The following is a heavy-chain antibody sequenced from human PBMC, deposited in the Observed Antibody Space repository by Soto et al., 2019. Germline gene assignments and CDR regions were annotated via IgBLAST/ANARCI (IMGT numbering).Heavy chain of an antibody. CDR3: TTDHYCSSTTCPGAFDM. CDR2: IKRKIDDGTT. D-gene: IGHD2-2*01. CDR1: GFTFTNVW. V-gene: IGHV3-15*01. Sequence: EVKLVESGGGLGEPGGSLRLSCAASGFTFTNVWMTWVRQAPGKGLEWVGRIKRKIDDGTTDYAAPVKGRFTISRDDSKSTLYLQMNSLKTEDTAVYYCTTDHYCSSTTCPGAFDMWGQGTMVTVSS. J-gene: IGHJ3*02.